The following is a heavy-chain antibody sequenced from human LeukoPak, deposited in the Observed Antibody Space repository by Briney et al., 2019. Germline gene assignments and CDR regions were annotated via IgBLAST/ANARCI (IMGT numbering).Heavy chain of an antibody. CDR3: ARASYSYDINGWVPFDY. Sequence: SETLSLTCAVSGGSISNYYWAWIRQPPGKGLEWIGYIYYSGSTNYNPSLKSRVTISVDTSKNQFSLKLSSVTAADTAVYYCARASYSYDINGWVPFDYWGQGTLVTVSS. CDR2: IYYSGST. J-gene: IGHJ4*02. D-gene: IGHD3-22*01. V-gene: IGHV4-59*01. CDR1: GGSISNYY.